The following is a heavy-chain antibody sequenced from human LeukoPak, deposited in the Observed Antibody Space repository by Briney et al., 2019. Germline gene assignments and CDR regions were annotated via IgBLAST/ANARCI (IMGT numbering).Heavy chain of an antibody. Sequence: SGGSLRLSCAASGFTFSSYAMSWVRQAPGKGLEWVTAISGSGGSTYYADSVKGRFTISRDNSKNTLYLQMNSLRAEDTAVYYCAREGTYITMVRGVIFWGQGTLVTVSS. CDR2: ISGSGGST. J-gene: IGHJ4*02. V-gene: IGHV3-23*01. D-gene: IGHD3-10*01. CDR1: GFTFSSYA. CDR3: AREGTYITMVRGVIF.